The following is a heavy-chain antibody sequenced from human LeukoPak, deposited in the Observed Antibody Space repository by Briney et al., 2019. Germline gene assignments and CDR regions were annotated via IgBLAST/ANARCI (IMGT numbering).Heavy chain of an antibody. CDR1: GFTLGSYW. D-gene: IGHD3-10*01. J-gene: IGHJ4*02. CDR3: ARDQTRMVRGVIYGYFDY. Sequence: GGSLRLSCAASGFTLGSYWMSWVRQAPGKGREGVANIKQDGSEKYYVDSVKGRFTISRDKAKNSLYLQMNSLRAEDTAVYYCARDQTRMVRGVIYGYFDYWGQGTLVTVSS. CDR2: IKQDGSEK. V-gene: IGHV3-7*01.